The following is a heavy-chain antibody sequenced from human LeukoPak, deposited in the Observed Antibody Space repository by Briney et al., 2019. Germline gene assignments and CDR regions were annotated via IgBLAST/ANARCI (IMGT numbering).Heavy chain of an antibody. V-gene: IGHV4-30-4*01. CDR1: GDSISATNNY. D-gene: IGHD3-10*01. CDR2: IYYSGST. J-gene: IGHJ6*04. CDR3: ARAGPKPSRGVITSYYYYYGMDV. Sequence: PSQTLSLTCIVSGDSISATNNYWSWIRQPPGKGLEWIGYIYYSGSTYYKPSLESRVSIFPDTSKNQFSLKLSSVTAADTAVYYCARAGPKPSRGVITSYYYYYGMDVWGKGTTVTVSS.